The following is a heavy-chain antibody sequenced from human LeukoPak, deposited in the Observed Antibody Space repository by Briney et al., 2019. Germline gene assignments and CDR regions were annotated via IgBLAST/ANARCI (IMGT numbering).Heavy chain of an antibody. V-gene: IGHV1-69*01. CDR2: IIPIFGTA. CDR3: ARGAGYNYPYYFDY. D-gene: IGHD5-24*01. CDR1: GGTFSSYA. Sequence: ASVKVSCKASGGTFSSYAISWVRKAPGQGLEWMGGIIPIFGTANYAQKFQGRVTITADESTSTAYMELSSLRSEDTAVYYCARGAGYNYPYYFDYWGQGTLVTVSS. J-gene: IGHJ4*02.